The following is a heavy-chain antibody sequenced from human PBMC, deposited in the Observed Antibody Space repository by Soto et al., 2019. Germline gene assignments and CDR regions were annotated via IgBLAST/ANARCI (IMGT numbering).Heavy chain of an antibody. J-gene: IGHJ4*02. CDR2: IAYDGSNR. CDR3: TRDQPEMAFDH. V-gene: IGHV3-30*04. CDR1: GFAFSSYA. Sequence: GGSVRLSRAASGFAFSSYAMHWVRQAPGKGLEWVADIAYDGSNRYYADSVKGRFTISRDNSKNTLYLQLNSLRVEDTAVYYCTRDQPEMAFDHWGQGTLVTVSS.